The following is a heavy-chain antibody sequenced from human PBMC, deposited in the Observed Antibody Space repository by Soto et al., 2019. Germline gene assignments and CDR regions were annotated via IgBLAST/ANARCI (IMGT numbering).Heavy chain of an antibody. CDR1: GGSFSGYY. D-gene: IGHD6-19*01. CDR3: ARGPAGGWYGKGDY. J-gene: IGHJ4*02. CDR2: INHSGST. V-gene: IGHV4-34*01. Sequence: SETLSLTCAVYGGSFSGYYWSWIRQPPGKGLEWIGEINHSGSTNYNPSLKSRVTISVDTSKNQFSLKLSSVTAADTAVYYCARGPAGGWYGKGDYWGQGTLVTVSS.